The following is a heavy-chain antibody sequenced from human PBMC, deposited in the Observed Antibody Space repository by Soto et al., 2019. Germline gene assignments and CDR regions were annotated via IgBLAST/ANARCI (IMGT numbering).Heavy chain of an antibody. D-gene: IGHD3-10*01. J-gene: IGHJ4*02. CDR1: GYTLTTHY. V-gene: IGHV1-46*01. CDR2: INPSGGRT. CDR3: ARAGENYGSGTFSPPLRYYFNS. Sequence: QVQLVQFGTEVKKPGASVNVSCKASGYTLTTHYMHWVRQAPGQGLEWMGIINPSGGRTTYALKFQGRVTMTSDTSTNTVYVELTSLRSEDTAIYFCARAGENYGSGTFSPPLRYYFNSWGQGTLVTVSS.